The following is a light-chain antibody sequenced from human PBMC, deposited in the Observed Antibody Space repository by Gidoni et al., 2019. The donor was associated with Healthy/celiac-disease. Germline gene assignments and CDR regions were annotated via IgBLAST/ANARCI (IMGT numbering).Light chain of an antibody. CDR3: SSYTSSSTLVV. CDR1: SSDVGGYNY. J-gene: IGLJ2*01. CDR2: DVS. V-gene: IGLV2-14*03. Sequence: QSALTQPASVSGSPRQSITISCTGTSSDVGGYNYVSWYQQHPGKAHKLMIYDVSNRPSGVSKRFSGSKFGNTASLTISGLQAEDEADYDCSSYTSSSTLVVFGGGTKLTVL.